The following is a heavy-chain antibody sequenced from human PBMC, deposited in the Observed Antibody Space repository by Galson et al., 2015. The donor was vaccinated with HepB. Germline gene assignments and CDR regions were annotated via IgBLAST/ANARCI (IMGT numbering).Heavy chain of an antibody. CDR1: GYSFTSYW. Sequence: QSGAEVKKPGESLRISCKGSGYSFTSYWISWVRQMPGKGLEWMGRIDPSDSYTNYSPSFQGHVTISADKSSSTAYLQWSSLKASDTAMYYCARRGPDSSGYSGPFDYWGQGTLVTVSS. CDR2: IDPSDSYT. V-gene: IGHV5-10-1*01. J-gene: IGHJ4*02. CDR3: ARRGPDSSGYSGPFDY. D-gene: IGHD3-22*01.